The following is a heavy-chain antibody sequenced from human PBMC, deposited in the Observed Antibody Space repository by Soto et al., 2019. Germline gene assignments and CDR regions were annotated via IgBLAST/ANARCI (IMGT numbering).Heavy chain of an antibody. CDR2: ISSSSSSI. J-gene: IGHJ5*02. Sequence: RLSCAASGFTFSAYNMNLVRQAPGKGLEWVSSISSSSSSIYYADSVKGRFTISRDNAKTSLYLQMNSLRAEDTAVYYCARADYYDSSAYYFSGWFDPWGQGTLVTVSS. V-gene: IGHV3-21*01. D-gene: IGHD3-22*01. CDR3: ARADYYDSSAYYFSGWFDP. CDR1: GFTFSAYN.